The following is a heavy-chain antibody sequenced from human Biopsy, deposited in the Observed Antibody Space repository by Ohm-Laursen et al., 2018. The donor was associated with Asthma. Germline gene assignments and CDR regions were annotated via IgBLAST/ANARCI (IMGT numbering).Heavy chain of an antibody. Sequence: LRLSCSASGFAVSRDYMFWVRQAPGKGLEWVSVIYSGETSHTADSVRGRFTISRDYSKNTLYLQMQSLRAEDTAVYYCARGDSSNWSHYYFDYWGQGTLVTVSS. CDR1: GFAVSRDY. CDR2: IYSGETS. V-gene: IGHV3-53*01. CDR3: ARGDSSNWSHYYFDY. J-gene: IGHJ4*02. D-gene: IGHD3-22*01.